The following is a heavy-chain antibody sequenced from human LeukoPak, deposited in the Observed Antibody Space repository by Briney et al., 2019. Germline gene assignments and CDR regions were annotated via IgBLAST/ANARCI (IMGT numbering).Heavy chain of an antibody. Sequence: GGSLRLSCAASGLSFSTSAMRWVRQAPGKGLEYVAAISSDGGSTYHADSVKGRFTISRDNSKNTLYLQMGSLRTEDMAMYYCARSSDTRFGELVLWGQGTLVTVSS. D-gene: IGHD3-16*01. CDR3: ARSSDTRFGELVL. CDR1: GLSFSTSA. J-gene: IGHJ1*01. CDR2: ISSDGGST. V-gene: IGHV3-64*02.